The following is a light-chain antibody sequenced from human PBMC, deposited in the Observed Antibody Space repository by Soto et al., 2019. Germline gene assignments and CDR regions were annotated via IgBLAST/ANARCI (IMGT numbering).Light chain of an antibody. Sequence: EIVLTQSPGTLSLSPGERATLSCRASQSVSRSYLAWYQQKPGQAPRLLIYGASNRATGIPDRFSGSGSGTDFTLTISRLEPEDFALYYCQQYGSSPRTFGQGPKLENK. J-gene: IGKJ2*02. CDR3: QQYGSSPRT. CDR1: QSVSRSY. V-gene: IGKV3-20*01. CDR2: GAS.